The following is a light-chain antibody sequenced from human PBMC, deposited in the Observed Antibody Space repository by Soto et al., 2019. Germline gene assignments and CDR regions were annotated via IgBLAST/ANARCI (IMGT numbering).Light chain of an antibody. CDR1: QSVDGDY. CDR3: QFYLTSPFT. CDR2: GAS. V-gene: IGKV3-20*01. Sequence: EIVLTQSPGTLSLSPGERATLSCRASQSVDGDYLAWYQQRPGQAPRLLIYGASRRATGIPDRISGSGSGTDFTLTISRLEPEDFAVYYYQFYLTSPFTFGPGTTVDI. J-gene: IGKJ3*01.